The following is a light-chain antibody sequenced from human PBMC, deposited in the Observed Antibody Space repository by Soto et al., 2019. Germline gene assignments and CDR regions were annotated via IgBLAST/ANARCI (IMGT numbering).Light chain of an antibody. V-gene: IGKV3-20*01. Sequence: EIVWTQSPGTLYLSAGERATLSCRASQSVSSSHLVGHQQQTGQAPRLLIYGASSRATGIPDRFSGSGSGTDFTLTISRLEPEDFAVYYCQQFGAAPHTFGQGTKLEIK. CDR1: QSVSSSH. CDR2: GAS. J-gene: IGKJ2*01. CDR3: QQFGAAPHT.